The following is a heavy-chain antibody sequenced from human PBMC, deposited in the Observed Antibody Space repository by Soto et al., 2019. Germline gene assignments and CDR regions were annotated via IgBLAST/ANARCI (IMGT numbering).Heavy chain of an antibody. V-gene: IGHV4-59*01. J-gene: IGHJ6*02. CDR2: IYYSGST. CDR3: ARVESGYSYGYYYYYGMDV. CDR1: GGSISSYY. Sequence: PSETLSLTCTVSGGSISSYYWSWIRQPPGKGLERIGYIYYSGSTNYNPSLKSRVTISVDTSKNQFSLKLSSVTAADTAVYYCARVESGYSYGYYYYYGMDVWGQGTTVTVSS. D-gene: IGHD5-18*01.